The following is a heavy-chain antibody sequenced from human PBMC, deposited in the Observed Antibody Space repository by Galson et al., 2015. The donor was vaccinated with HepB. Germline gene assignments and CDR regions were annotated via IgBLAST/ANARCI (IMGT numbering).Heavy chain of an antibody. CDR3: AKDGIMVANNPYHFHY. V-gene: IGHV3-23*01. CDR1: GFSFTRYA. J-gene: IGHJ4*02. Sequence: SLRLSCAASGFSFTRYAMPWVRQAPGKGLEWVSSITSSGGNSYYTDSVKGRFTVSRDNSKNTLLLQLNSLRAEDTAMYFCAKDGIMVANNPYHFHYWGQGTLVTDSS. CDR2: ITSSGGNS. D-gene: IGHD2-15*01.